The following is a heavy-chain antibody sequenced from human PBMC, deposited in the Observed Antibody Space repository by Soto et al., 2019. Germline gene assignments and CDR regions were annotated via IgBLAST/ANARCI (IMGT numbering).Heavy chain of an antibody. V-gene: IGHV3-74*01. D-gene: IGHD2-21*01. CDR3: ASCTVIYYCYGMDV. CDR2: INSDGSST. J-gene: IGHJ6*02. CDR1: GFTFSSYW. Sequence: GGSLRLSCAASGFTFSSYWMHWVRQAPGKGLVWVSRINSDGSSTSYADSVKGRFTISRDNAKNTLYLQMNSLRAEDTAVYYCASCTVIYYCYGMDVWGQGTTVTVSS.